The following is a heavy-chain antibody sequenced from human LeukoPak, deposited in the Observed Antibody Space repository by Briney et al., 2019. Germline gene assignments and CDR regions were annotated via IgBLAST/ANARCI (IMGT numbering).Heavy chain of an antibody. CDR3: AKDSSSWYFDY. V-gene: IGHV3-23*01. J-gene: IGHJ4*02. Sequence: SGGSLRLSCATSGFTFSDYYMDWVRQAPGKGLEWVSAISGSGGSTYYADSVKGRFTISRDNSKNTLYLQMNSLRAEDTAVYYCAKDSSSWYFDYWGQGTLVTVSS. D-gene: IGHD6-13*01. CDR1: GFTFSDYY. CDR2: ISGSGGST.